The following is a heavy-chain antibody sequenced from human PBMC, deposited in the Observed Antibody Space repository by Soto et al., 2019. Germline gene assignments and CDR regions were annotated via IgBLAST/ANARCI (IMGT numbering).Heavy chain of an antibody. J-gene: IGHJ6*02. Sequence: PGESLKISCNGSGYIFTSYWIGWVRQMPGKGLEWMGIIYPGDSDTRYSPSFQGQVTISADKSISTAYLQWSSLKASDTAMYYCATTGTGPYYYYGMDVWGQGTTVTVSS. CDR3: ATTGTGPYYYYGMDV. V-gene: IGHV5-51*01. D-gene: IGHD1-1*01. CDR2: IYPGDSDT. CDR1: GYIFTSYW.